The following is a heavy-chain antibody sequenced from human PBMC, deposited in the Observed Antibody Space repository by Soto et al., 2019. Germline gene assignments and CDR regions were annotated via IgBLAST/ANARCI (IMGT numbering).Heavy chain of an antibody. D-gene: IGHD3-10*01. CDR1: GYTFTGYY. CDR2: LHPNSGGT. J-gene: IGHJ4*02. Sequence: QVQLVQSGAEVKKPGASVKVSCKASGYTFTGYYMHWVRQAPGQGLEWLGWLHPNSGGTNYAQKFQGWVTMTRDTSISTAYMELSRLRSDDTAVYYCARNYYGSGSYHAPLDYWGQGTLVTVSS. CDR3: ARNYYGSGSYHAPLDY. V-gene: IGHV1-2*04.